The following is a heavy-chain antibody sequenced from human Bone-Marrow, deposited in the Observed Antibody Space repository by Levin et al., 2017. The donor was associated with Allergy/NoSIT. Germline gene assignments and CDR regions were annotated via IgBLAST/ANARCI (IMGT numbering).Heavy chain of an antibody. D-gene: IGHD1-14*01. CDR1: GDSLSSNGVA. CDR2: TYYRSKWYN. J-gene: IGHJ3*02. Sequence: SQTLSLTCAISGDSLSSNGVAWNWIRQSPSRGLEWLGRTYYRSKWYNDYAPSVKSRITINPDTSKSQFSLQLNSVILEDTAVYYCARGRNNAFDIWGQGTIVTVSS. CDR3: ARGRNNAFDI. V-gene: IGHV6-1*01.